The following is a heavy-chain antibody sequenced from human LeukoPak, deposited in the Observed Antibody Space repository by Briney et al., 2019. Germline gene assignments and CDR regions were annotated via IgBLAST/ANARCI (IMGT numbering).Heavy chain of an antibody. CDR2: INPNSGGT. Sequence: ASVKVSCKASGYTFTGYYMHWVRQAPGQGLEWMGWINPNSGGTNYAQKFQSRVTMTRDTSISTAYMELSRLRSDDTAVYYCARDRGYSSSWNPGGWFDPWGQGTLVTVSS. J-gene: IGHJ5*02. CDR3: ARDRGYSSSWNPGGWFDP. D-gene: IGHD6-13*01. CDR1: GYTFTGYY. V-gene: IGHV1-2*02.